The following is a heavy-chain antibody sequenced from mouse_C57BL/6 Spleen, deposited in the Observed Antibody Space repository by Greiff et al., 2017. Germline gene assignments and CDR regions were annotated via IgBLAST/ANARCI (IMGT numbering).Heavy chain of an antibody. CDR1: GYTFTDYY. CDR3: ARSKEDYYGSRGDSMDY. J-gene: IGHJ4*01. V-gene: IGHV1-19*01. Sequence: VQLKQSGPVLVKPGASVKMSCKASGYTFTDYYMNWVKQSHGKSLEWIGVINPYNGGTSYNQKFKGKATLTVDKSSSTADMELNRLTSEDSAVYYWARSKEDYYGSRGDSMDYWGQGTSVTVSS. D-gene: IGHD1-1*01. CDR2: INPYNGGT.